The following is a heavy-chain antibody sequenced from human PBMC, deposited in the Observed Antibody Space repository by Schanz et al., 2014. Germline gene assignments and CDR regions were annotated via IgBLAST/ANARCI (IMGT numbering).Heavy chain of an antibody. Sequence: QVQLVQSGAEVKKPGSSVKVSCKASGITFSTYVVVCVRQAPGQGLEWMGRIIPSLGLAKYEQKFQDKVTITADTSTTTAYMELSGLRSEDTAVYYCARDRLECGAECYSVEVFEIWGQGTLXIVSS. D-gene: IGHD2-21*01. V-gene: IGHV1-69*04. CDR3: ARDRLECGAECYSVEVFEI. CDR2: IIPSLGLA. J-gene: IGHJ4*02. CDR1: GITFSTYV.